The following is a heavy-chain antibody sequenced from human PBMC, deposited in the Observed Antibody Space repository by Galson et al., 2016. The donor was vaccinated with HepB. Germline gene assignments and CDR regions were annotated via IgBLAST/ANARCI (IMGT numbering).Heavy chain of an antibody. Sequence: SLRLSCAASGFTFSTYAIHWVRQPPGKGLEWVAVMSYDGSYKYYADSVKGRFIVSRDNPKNRLYLQMDSLRAEDTAVYYCAKDGGGIVGATDALDIWGQGTMVTVSS. CDR2: MSYDGSYK. CDR1: GFTFSTYA. CDR3: AKDGGGIVGATDALDI. V-gene: IGHV3-30*18. J-gene: IGHJ3*02. D-gene: IGHD1-26*01.